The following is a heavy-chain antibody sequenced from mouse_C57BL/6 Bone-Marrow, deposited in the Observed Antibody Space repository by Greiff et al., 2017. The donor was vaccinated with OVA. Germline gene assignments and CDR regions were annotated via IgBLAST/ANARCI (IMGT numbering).Heavy chain of an antibody. J-gene: IGHJ4*01. D-gene: IGHD2-4*01. Sequence: QVQLQQPGAELVMPGASVKLSCKASGYTFTSYWMHLVKQRPGQGLEWIGEIDPSDSYTNYNQKFKGKSTLTVDKSSSTAYMQLSILTSEDSAVYYCARLNDYDLYYYAMDYWGQGTSVTVSS. CDR2: IDPSDSYT. V-gene: IGHV1-69*01. CDR1: GYTFTSYW. CDR3: ARLNDYDLYYYAMDY.